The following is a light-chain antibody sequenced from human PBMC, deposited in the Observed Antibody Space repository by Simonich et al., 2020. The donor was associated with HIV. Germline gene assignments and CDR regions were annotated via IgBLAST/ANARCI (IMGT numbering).Light chain of an antibody. J-gene: IGLJ3*02. CDR2: RDS. V-gene: IGLV3-9*01. CDR3: QVWDSSTWV. CDR1: NLGSKN. Sequence: SYELTQPLSVSVALGQTARITCGGNNLGSKNVNWYQQKPGQAPVLVIYRDSNRPSGIPERFSGSNAGNTATLTISRAQAGDEADYYCQVWDSSTWVFGGGTKLTVL.